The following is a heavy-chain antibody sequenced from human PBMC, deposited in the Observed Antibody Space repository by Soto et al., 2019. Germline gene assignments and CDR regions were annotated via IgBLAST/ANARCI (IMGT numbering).Heavy chain of an antibody. Sequence: GGSLRLSCGVSGFTVRSNYVSWVRQAPGMGLEWVSVIYDGGSTSYADSVKGRFTISRDNSKNTVYLQMNSLRAVDTAVYYCARERLYGPASAWGQGTLVTVSS. CDR2: IYDGGST. D-gene: IGHD3-10*01. V-gene: IGHV3-53*01. J-gene: IGHJ4*02. CDR3: ARERLYGPASA. CDR1: GFTVRSNY.